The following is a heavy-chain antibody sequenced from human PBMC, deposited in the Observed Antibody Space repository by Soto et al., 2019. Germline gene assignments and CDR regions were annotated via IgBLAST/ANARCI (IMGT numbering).Heavy chain of an antibody. J-gene: IGHJ2*01. CDR1: GDSIGNFY. V-gene: IGHV4-4*07. Sequence: SETLSLTCAISGDSIGNFYWSWIRQPAGKGLESLGRLSASGRTNYSPSLQSRVTMSLDRSKNRFSLRLTSVSAADTAVYLCARGMGRYFDICGRGTLVTV. CDR2: LSASGRT. D-gene: IGHD2-8*01. CDR3: ARGMGRYFDI.